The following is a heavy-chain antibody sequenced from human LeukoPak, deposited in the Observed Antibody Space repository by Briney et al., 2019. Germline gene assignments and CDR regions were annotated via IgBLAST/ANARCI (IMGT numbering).Heavy chain of an antibody. D-gene: IGHD3-3*01. CDR2: IYTSGST. J-gene: IGHJ6*03. CDR1: GGSISSYY. CDR3: ARDRSGTIFGGNYMDV. Sequence: PSETLSLTCTVSGGSISSYYWSWIRRPAGKGLEWIGRIYTSGSTNYNPSLKSRVTISVDKSKNQFSLKLSSVTAADTAVYYCARDRSGTIFGGNYMDVWGKGTTVTVSS. V-gene: IGHV4-4*07.